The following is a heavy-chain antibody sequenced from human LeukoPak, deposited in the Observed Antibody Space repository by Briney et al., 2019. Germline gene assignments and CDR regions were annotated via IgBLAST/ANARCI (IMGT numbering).Heavy chain of an antibody. V-gene: IGHV1-2*04. CDR2: INPNSGGT. J-gene: IGHJ3*02. CDR3: ARDSGGSHDAFDI. Sequence: ASVKVSCKASGYTFTGYYMHWVRQAPGQGLEWMGWINPNSGGTNYAQKFQGWVTMTRDTSISTAYMELSRLRSDDTAVYYCARDSGGSHDAFDIWGQGTMVTVSS. D-gene: IGHD2-15*01. CDR1: GYTFTGYY.